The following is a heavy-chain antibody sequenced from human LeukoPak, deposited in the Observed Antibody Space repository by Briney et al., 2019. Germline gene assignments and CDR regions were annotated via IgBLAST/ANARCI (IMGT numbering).Heavy chain of an antibody. J-gene: IGHJ4*02. D-gene: IGHD6-13*01. V-gene: IGHV4-39*07. CDR2: IYYSGST. CDR3: AREDIEGVGIIDY. CDR1: GGSISSSSYY. Sequence: SETLSLTCTVSGGSISSSSYYWGWIRQPPGKGLEWIGSIYYSGSTYYNPSLKSRVTISVDTSKNQFSLKLSSVTAADTAVYFCAREDIEGVGIIDYWGQGTLVIVSS.